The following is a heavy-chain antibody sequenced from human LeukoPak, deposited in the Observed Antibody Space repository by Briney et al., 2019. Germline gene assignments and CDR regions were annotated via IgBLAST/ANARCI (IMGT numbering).Heavy chain of an antibody. CDR3: AKSIVGATTEPDY. J-gene: IGHJ4*02. CDR1: GFTFSSYG. V-gene: IGHV3-30*18. CDR2: ISYDGSNK. D-gene: IGHD1-26*01. Sequence: GGSLRLSCAASGFTFSSYGMHWVRQAPGKGLEWVAVISYDGSNKYYADSVKGRFTISRDNSKNTLYLQVNSLRAEDTAVYYCAKSIVGATTEPDYWGQGTLVTVSS.